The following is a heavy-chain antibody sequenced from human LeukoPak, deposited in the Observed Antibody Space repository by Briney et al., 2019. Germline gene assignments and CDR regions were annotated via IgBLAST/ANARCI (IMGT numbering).Heavy chain of an antibody. V-gene: IGHV3-11*04. Sequence: GGSLRLSCAASGFTFSDYYMSWIRQAPGKGLEWVSYISSSGSTIYYADSVKGRFTISRDNAKNSLYLQMNSLRAEDTAVYYCARELYYYGSGSYYWDFRGQGILVTVSS. J-gene: IGHJ4*02. D-gene: IGHD3-10*01. CDR2: ISSSGSTI. CDR1: GFTFSDYY. CDR3: ARELYYYGSGSYYWDF.